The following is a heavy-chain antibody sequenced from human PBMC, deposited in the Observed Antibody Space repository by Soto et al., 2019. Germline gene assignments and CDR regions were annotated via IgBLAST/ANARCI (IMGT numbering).Heavy chain of an antibody. J-gene: IGHJ5*02. D-gene: IGHD2-15*01. CDR1: GFTFSSYG. V-gene: IGHV3-33*01. CDR3: ARDSPIASGCFDP. CDR2: IWSDGSNK. Sequence: QVQLVESGGGVVQPGRSLRLSCAASGFTFSSYGMHWVRQAPGKGLEWVAIIWSDGSNKYYADSAKGRFTISRDNSKNTLYLLMNSLRAEDTAVYYCARDSPIASGCFDPWGQGTLVTVSS.